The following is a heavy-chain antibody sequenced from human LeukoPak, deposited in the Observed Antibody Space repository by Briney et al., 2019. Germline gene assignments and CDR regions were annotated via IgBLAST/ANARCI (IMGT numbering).Heavy chain of an antibody. CDR2: INPNSGGT. J-gene: IGHJ3*02. V-gene: IGHV1-2*02. CDR1: GYTFTCYY. D-gene: IGHD3-22*01. CDR3: ALPPLYYYDSSGLDAFDI. Sequence: ASVKVSCKASGYTFTCYYMHWVRQAPGQGLEWMGWINPNSGGTNYAQKFQGRVTMTRDTSISPAYMELSRLRSDDTAVYYCALPPLYYYDSSGLDAFDIWGQGTMVTVSS.